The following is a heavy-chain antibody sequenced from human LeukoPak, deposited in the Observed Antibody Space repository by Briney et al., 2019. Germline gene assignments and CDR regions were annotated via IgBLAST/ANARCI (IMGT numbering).Heavy chain of an antibody. D-gene: IGHD3-3*01. V-gene: IGHV3-11*01. CDR1: GFTFSDYY. J-gene: IGHJ3*02. CDR3: AKVEWPDAFSI. Sequence: GGSLRLSCAASGFTFSDYYMSWIRQAPGKGLEWVSYISSSGSTIYYAGSVEGRFTISRDNSKNTLYLQMNSLRAEDTAIYYCAKVEWPDAFSIWGQGTMVTVSS. CDR2: ISSSGSTI.